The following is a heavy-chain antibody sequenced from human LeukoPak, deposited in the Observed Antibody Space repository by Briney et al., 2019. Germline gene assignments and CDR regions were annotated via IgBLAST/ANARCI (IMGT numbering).Heavy chain of an antibody. CDR3: ARDLRPNTYYYDSSGYLVNFDY. Sequence: ASVTVSCKASGYTFTSYGISWVRQAPGQGLEWMGWISAYNGNTNYAQKLQGRVTMTTDTSTSTAYMELRSLRSDDTAVYYCARDLRPNTYYYDSSGYLVNFDYWGQGTLVTVSS. J-gene: IGHJ4*02. CDR1: GYTFTSYG. V-gene: IGHV1-18*01. CDR2: ISAYNGNT. D-gene: IGHD3-22*01.